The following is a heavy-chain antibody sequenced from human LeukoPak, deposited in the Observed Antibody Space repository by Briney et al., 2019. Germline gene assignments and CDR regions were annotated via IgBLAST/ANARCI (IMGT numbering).Heavy chain of an antibody. CDR3: ARDLFGGAIDY. V-gene: IGHV4-31*03. J-gene: IGHJ4*02. D-gene: IGHD3-10*01. Sequence: SQTLSLTCTVSGGSISSGGYYWSWIRQHPGKGLEWIGYISYSGSAYYNPSPKSRVTISVDTSKNQFSLKLSSVTAADTAVYYCARDLFGGAIDYWGQGTLVTVSS. CDR1: GGSISSGGYY. CDR2: ISYSGSA.